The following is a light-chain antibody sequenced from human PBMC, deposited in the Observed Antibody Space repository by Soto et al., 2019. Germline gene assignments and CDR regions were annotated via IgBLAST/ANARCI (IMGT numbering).Light chain of an antibody. J-gene: IGLJ1*01. V-gene: IGLV2-14*01. CDR3: SSYTASSTPLYV. Sequence: QSVLTQPASVSGSPGQSISMSCSGTSSDVGDNTYVSWYQQHPGKAPKLLIYEVSHRPSGVSPRFSGSKSGNTASLTISGLQVEDEADYYCSSYTASSTPLYVFGTGTKLTVL. CDR1: SSDVGDNTY. CDR2: EVS.